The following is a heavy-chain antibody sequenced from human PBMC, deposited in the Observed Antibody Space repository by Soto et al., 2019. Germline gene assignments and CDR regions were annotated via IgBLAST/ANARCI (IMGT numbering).Heavy chain of an antibody. D-gene: IGHD5-12*01. J-gene: IGHJ4*02. CDR2: ISKDGDKK. CDR3: AREWSVANPSY. Sequence: GRSLRLSCAASGFTFSNYSMHRVRQAPGKELERVAVISKDGDKKYYADSVKGRFTISRDNSKNTLYLQMNSLRPEDTAVHYCAREWSVANPSYCRQGTQGTVSS. CDR1: GFTFSNYS. V-gene: IGHV3-30-3*01.